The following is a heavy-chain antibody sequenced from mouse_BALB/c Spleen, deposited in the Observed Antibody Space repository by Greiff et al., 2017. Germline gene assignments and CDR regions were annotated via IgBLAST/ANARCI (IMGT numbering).Heavy chain of an antibody. D-gene: IGHD2-4*01. Sequence: QVQLKESGAELVRPGASVTLSCKASGYTFTDYEMHWVKQTPVHGLEWIGAIDPETGGTAYNQKFKGKATLTADKSSSTAYMELRSLTSEDSAVYYCTKHMITSAMDYWGQGTSVTVSS. CDR2: IDPETGGT. V-gene: IGHV1-15*01. J-gene: IGHJ4*01. CDR1: GYTFTDYE. CDR3: TKHMITSAMDY.